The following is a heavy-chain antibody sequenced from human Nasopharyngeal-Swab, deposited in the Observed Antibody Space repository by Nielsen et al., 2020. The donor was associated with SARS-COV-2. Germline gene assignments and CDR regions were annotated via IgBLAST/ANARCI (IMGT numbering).Heavy chain of an antibody. Sequence: GGSLRLSCAASGFTFGDYTMHWVRQAPGKGLEWVSLISWDGGSTYYADSVKGRFTISRDNSKNSLYLQMNSLRTEDTALYYCAKAEMATGYGMDVWGQGTTVTVSS. CDR2: ISWDGGST. V-gene: IGHV3-43*01. CDR1: GFTFGDYT. CDR3: AKAEMATGYGMDV. J-gene: IGHJ6*02. D-gene: IGHD5-24*01.